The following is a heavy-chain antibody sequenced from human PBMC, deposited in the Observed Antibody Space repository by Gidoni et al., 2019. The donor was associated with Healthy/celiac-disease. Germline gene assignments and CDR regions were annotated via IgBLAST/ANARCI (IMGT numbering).Heavy chain of an antibody. V-gene: IGHV5-51*01. D-gene: IGHD5-12*01. Sequence: EVQLVQSGAEVKKPGESLKLSCKGSGYRFTSYWLGWVRQMPGKGLEWMGLIYPGDSDTRYSPSFQGQVTISADKSISTAYLQWSSLKASDTAMYYCARRGYRGYDYSGAPAGDWGQGTLVTVSS. J-gene: IGHJ4*02. CDR1: GYRFTSYW. CDR2: IYPGDSDT. CDR3: ARRGYRGYDYSGAPAGD.